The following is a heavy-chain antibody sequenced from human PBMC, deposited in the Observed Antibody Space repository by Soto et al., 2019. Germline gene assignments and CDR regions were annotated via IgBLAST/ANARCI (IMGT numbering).Heavy chain of an antibody. CDR3: ARARPPFNWFDL. V-gene: IGHV1-2*02. CDR1: GYAFSYYY. D-gene: IGHD6-6*01. Sequence: SVKVSFKASGYAFSYYYMEWVRQAPGQGLEWMGWINLNSGDTNFAQQFQGRVTMTRDTSITTAYMDLTRLRSDDTAVYYCARARPPFNWFDLWGQGTLVTVSS. CDR2: INLNSGDT. J-gene: IGHJ5*02.